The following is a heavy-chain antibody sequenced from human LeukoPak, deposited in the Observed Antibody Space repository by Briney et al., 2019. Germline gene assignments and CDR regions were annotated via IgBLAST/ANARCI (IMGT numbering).Heavy chain of an antibody. Sequence: ASVKVSCKASGYTFTSYAMNWLRQAPGQGLEWMGWINPNTGNPTYAPGFTGRFVFSLDTSVSTAYLQISGLKADDTAVYYCARAYQPLGGLSLPDYWGQGTLVSVSS. CDR3: ARAYQPLGGLSLPDY. CDR2: INPNTGNP. V-gene: IGHV7-4-1*02. D-gene: IGHD3-16*02. CDR1: GYTFTSYA. J-gene: IGHJ4*02.